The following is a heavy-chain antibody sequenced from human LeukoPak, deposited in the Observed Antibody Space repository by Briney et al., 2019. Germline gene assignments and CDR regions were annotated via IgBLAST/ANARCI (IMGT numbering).Heavy chain of an antibody. CDR3: ARGRNFTVTTSLALDY. CDR2: INHSGST. Sequence: SETLSLTCAVYGGSFSGYYWSWIRQPPGKGLEWIGEINHSGSTNYNPSLKSRVTISVDTSKNQFSLKLSSVTAADTAVYYCARGRNFTVTTSLALDYWGQGTLVTVSS. V-gene: IGHV4-34*01. CDR1: GGSFSGYY. J-gene: IGHJ4*02. D-gene: IGHD4-17*01.